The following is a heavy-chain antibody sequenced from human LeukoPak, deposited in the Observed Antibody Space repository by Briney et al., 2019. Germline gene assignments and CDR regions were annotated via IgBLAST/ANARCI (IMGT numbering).Heavy chain of an antibody. J-gene: IGHJ5*02. D-gene: IGHD3-9*01. Sequence: ASVKVSCKASGYTFTGYYMHWVRQAPGQGLEWIGWLNPNSGGTNYAQKFQGRVTMTRDTSISTAYMELSRLRSDDTAVYYCARAGVYDILTGYSRSGGWFDPWGQGTLVTVSS. CDR3: ARAGVYDILTGYSRSGGWFDP. CDR1: GYTFTGYY. V-gene: IGHV1-2*02. CDR2: LNPNSGGT.